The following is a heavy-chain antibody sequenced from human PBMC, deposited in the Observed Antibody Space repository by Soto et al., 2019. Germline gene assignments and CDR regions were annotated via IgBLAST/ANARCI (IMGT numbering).Heavy chain of an antibody. J-gene: IGHJ5*02. CDR3: ARVPYLSSSWYGIVQWFDP. Sequence: GASVKVSCKASGGTFSSYAISWVRQAPGQGLEWMGGIIPIFGTANYAQKFQGRVTITADESTSTAYMELSSLRSEDTAVYYCARVPYLSSSWYGIVQWFDPWGQGTLVTVSS. D-gene: IGHD6-13*01. CDR1: GGTFSSYA. V-gene: IGHV1-69*13. CDR2: IIPIFGTA.